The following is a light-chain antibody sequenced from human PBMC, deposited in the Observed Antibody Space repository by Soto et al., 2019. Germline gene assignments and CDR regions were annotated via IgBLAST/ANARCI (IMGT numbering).Light chain of an antibody. CDR3: QQSHSSSWT. Sequence: DIQLTQSPSSLSASVGDRVTITCRASQSISNSLNWYQQKPGKAPNLLIYGTSDLQSGVPSRFSGSGSWTEFTLTIISLQRDDFATYYCQQSHSSSWTFGQGTKVEIK. CDR1: QSISNS. CDR2: GTS. J-gene: IGKJ1*01. V-gene: IGKV1-39*01.